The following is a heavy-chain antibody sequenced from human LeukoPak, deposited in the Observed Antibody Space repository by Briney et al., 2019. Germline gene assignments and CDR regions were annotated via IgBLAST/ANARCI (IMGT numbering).Heavy chain of an antibody. CDR3: ARDFSWTGDYYYYGMDV. D-gene: IGHD3/OR15-3a*01. CDR1: GYTFTSYG. J-gene: IGHJ6*02. Sequence: SVKVSCKASGYTFTSYGISWVRQAPGQGLEWMGRIIPILGIANYAQKFQGRVTITADKSTSTAYMELSSLRSEDTAVYYCARDFSWTGDYYYYGMDVWGQGTTVTVSS. V-gene: IGHV1-69*04. CDR2: IIPILGIA.